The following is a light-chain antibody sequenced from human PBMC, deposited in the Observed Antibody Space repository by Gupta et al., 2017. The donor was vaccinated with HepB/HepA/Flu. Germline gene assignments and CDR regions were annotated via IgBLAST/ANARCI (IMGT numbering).Light chain of an antibody. CDR2: YKSDSDK. Sequence: QPVLTPPTSLSASPGASARFTCTLRCGVNVGTYNIYWYQQKPGILPRYLLRYKSDSDKQQGSGVPSRFSGSKDASTNAGLLLISGLQSEDEADYYCAVWYTSTWVFGGGTKLTVL. CDR3: AVWYTSTWV. V-gene: IGLV5-39*01. CDR1: CGVNVGTYN. J-gene: IGLJ3*02.